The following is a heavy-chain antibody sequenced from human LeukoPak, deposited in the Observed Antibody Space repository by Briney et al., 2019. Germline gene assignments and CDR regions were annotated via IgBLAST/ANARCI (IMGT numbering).Heavy chain of an antibody. CDR1: GDSSSSYY. Sequence: SETLSLTCTVSGDSSSSYYWSWIRQPPGKTLEWIRYIHSSGRTNYNPSLKSRVTMSVDTSKNQFSLKLSSVTAADTAVYHCVRGGGYLPDYWGQGTLVTVSS. D-gene: IGHD5-12*01. J-gene: IGHJ4*02. CDR2: IHSSGRT. V-gene: IGHV4-59*01. CDR3: VRGGGYLPDY.